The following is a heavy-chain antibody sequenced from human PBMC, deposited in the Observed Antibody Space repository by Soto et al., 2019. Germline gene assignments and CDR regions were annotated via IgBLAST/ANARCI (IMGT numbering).Heavy chain of an antibody. CDR3: ARHFSGWPQGWFDP. CDR1: GGSISSSSYY. V-gene: IGHV4-39*01. Sequence: QLQLQESGPGLVKPSETLSLTCTVSGGSISSSSYYWGWIRQPPGKGLEWIGSIYYSGSTYYNPSLKSRVTISVDTSKNQFSLKLSSVTAADTAVYYCARHFSGWPQGWFDPWGQGTLVTVSS. CDR2: IYYSGST. D-gene: IGHD6-19*01. J-gene: IGHJ5*02.